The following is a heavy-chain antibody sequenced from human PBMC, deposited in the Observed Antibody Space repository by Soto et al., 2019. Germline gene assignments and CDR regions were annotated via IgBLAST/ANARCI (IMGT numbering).Heavy chain of an antibody. D-gene: IGHD3-3*01. Sequence: SETLSLTCTVSGGSISSYYWSWIRQPPGKGLEWIGYIYYSGSTNYNPSLKSRVTISVDTSKNQFSLKLSSVTAADTAVYYCARQGWSDFWSGYYTGMGWFDPWGQGTLVTVSS. J-gene: IGHJ5*02. CDR2: IYYSGST. CDR3: ARQGWSDFWSGYYTGMGWFDP. CDR1: GGSISSYY. V-gene: IGHV4-59*01.